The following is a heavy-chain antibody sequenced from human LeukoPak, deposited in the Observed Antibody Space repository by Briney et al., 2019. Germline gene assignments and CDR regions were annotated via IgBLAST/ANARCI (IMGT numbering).Heavy chain of an antibody. J-gene: IGHJ6*03. CDR1: GGSMSNYY. Sequence: PSVTLSLTCTVSGGSMSNYYWSWIRQPPGKGLEWIAYILYSGSTNYNPSLKSRVTISIDTSKNQFSLKLSSVTAADTAVYYCARAPFYYYMDVWGKGTTVTVSS. CDR2: ILYSGST. V-gene: IGHV4-59*01. CDR3: ARAPFYYYMDV.